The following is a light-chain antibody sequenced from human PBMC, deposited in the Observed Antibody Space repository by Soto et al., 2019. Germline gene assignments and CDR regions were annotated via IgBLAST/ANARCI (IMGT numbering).Light chain of an antibody. CDR2: EGS. Sequence: QSALTQPASVSGSPGQSITISCTGTSSDVGGYNLVSWYQQHPGKAPKVMIYEGSKRPSGVSNRFSGSKSGNTASLTISGLQAEDEADYYCSSYAGSNVYVFGTGTKVTVL. CDR3: SSYAGSNVYV. V-gene: IGLV2-14*02. J-gene: IGLJ1*01. CDR1: SSDVGGYNL.